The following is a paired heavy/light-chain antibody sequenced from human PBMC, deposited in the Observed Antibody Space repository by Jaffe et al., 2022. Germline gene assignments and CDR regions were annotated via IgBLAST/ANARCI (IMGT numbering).Light chain of an antibody. CDR2: GAS. Sequence: EIVLTQSPGTLSLSPGERATLSCRASQSVSSSYLAWYQQKPGQAPRLLIYGASSRATGIPDRFSGSGSGTDFTLTISRLEPEDFAVYYCQQYGSSQITFGQGTRLEIK. CDR1: QSVSSSY. V-gene: IGKV3-20*01. J-gene: IGKJ5*01. CDR3: QQYGSSQIT.
Heavy chain of an antibody. CDR2: ISSSGSTI. V-gene: IGHV3-11*01. CDR3: ARMGHDAFDI. Sequence: QVQLVESGGGLVKPGGSLRLSCAASGFTFSDYYMSWIRQAPGKGLEWVSYISSSGSTIYYADSVKGRFTISRDNAKNSLYLQMNSLRAEDTAVYYCARMGHDAFDIWGQGTMVTVSS. J-gene: IGHJ3*02. CDR1: GFTFSDYY.